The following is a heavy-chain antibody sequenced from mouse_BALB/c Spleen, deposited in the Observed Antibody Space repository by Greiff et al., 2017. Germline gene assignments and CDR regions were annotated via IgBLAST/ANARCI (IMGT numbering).Heavy chain of an antibody. Sequence: EVKVVESGGGLVKPGGSLKLSCAASGFTFSDYYMYWVRQTPEKRLEWVATISDGGSYTYYPDSVKGRFTISRDNAKNNLYLQMSSLKSEDTAMYYCARDAPGTGFAYWGQGTLVTVS. V-gene: IGHV5-4*02. J-gene: IGHJ3*01. CDR3: ARDAPGTGFAY. CDR2: ISDGGSYT. CDR1: GFTFSDYY. D-gene: IGHD3-3*01.